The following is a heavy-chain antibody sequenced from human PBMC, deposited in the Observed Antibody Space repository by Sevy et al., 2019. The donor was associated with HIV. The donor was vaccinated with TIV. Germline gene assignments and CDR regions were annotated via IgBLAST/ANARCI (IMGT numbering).Heavy chain of an antibody. V-gene: IGHV1-2*06. D-gene: IGHD5-12*01. CDR3: ARDPVAPNPAGMDV. J-gene: IGHJ6*02. CDR2: INPNSGDT. Sequence: ASVKVSCKASGYTFTDYYMHWVRQAPGQELEWMGRINPNSGDTNFVQKFQGRVTMTRDTSISTAYMELSRLTSDDTAVYYCARDPVAPNPAGMDVWGQGTTVTVSS. CDR1: GYTFTDYY.